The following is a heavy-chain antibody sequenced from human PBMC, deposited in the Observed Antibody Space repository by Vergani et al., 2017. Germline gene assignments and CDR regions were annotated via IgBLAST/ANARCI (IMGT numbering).Heavy chain of an antibody. CDR2: ISYDGKQK. D-gene: IGHD6-13*01. Sequence: QVHLVESGGGVVQPGKSLRLSCVVSGFTSSYYGMHWVRQAPGKGLEWVAVISYDGKQKYYADSVKGRFTISRDNAKSTLYLQMNSLRTEDTAVYYCATKSXCTLVCQIGYFREWGEGTLVTVSS. V-gene: IGHV3-30*03. J-gene: IGHJ1*01. CDR1: GFTSSYYG. CDR3: ATKSXCTLVCQIGYFRE.